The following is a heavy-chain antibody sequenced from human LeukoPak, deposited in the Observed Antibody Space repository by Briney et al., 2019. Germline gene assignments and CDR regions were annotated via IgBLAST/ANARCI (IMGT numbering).Heavy chain of an antibody. CDR2: IKQDGGEK. D-gene: IGHD6-19*01. V-gene: IGHV3-7*01. CDR1: GFTFSNYW. CDR3: ARDWDSSGWYEAYDY. J-gene: IGHJ4*02. Sequence: GGSLRLSCAASGFTFSNYWMSWVRQAPGKGLEWVANIKQDGGEKYFVDSVKGRFTISRDNTKNSLYLQMNSLRAEDTAVYYCARDWDSSGWYEAYDYWGQGTLVTVSS.